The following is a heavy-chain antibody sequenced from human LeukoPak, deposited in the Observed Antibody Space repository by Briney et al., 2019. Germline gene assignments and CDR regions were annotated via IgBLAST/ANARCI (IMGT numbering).Heavy chain of an antibody. CDR2: IIPIFGTA. Sequence: SVKVSCKASGGTFSSYAISWVRQAPGQGLEWMGGIIPIFGTANYAQKFQGRVTITADKSTSTAYMELSSLRSEDTAVYYCARVEYSSSFGYYYYMDVWGKGTTVTVSS. CDR3: ARVEYSSSFGYYYYMDV. D-gene: IGHD6-6*01. V-gene: IGHV1-69*06. CDR1: GGTFSSYA. J-gene: IGHJ6*03.